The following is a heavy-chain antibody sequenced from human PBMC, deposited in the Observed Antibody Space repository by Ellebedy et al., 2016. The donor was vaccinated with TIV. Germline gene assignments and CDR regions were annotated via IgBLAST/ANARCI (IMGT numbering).Heavy chain of an antibody. CDR2: ISGRRGRT. J-gene: IGHJ4*02. CDR3: AKDRAYCTTTDCYEGFDH. D-gene: IGHD2-2*01. V-gene: IGHV3-23*01. Sequence: GGSLRLSCAASGFTFTNYAMSWVRQTPGKGLEWVSAISGRRGRTYYADSVKGRFTISRDNPKNTLYLQMNSLRAEDTAIYYCAKDRAYCTTTDCYEGFDHWGQGTLVTVSS. CDR1: GFTFTNYA.